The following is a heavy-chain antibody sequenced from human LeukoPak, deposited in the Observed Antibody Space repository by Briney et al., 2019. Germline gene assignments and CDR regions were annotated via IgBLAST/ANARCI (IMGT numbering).Heavy chain of an antibody. Sequence: GGSLRLSCAASGFTFSSYSMNWVRQAPGKGLEWVSYISSSSSTIYYADSVKGRFTISRDNAKNSLYLQMNSLRAEDTAVYYCARDPYYGSGSYIDYWGQGTLVTVSS. CDR2: ISSSSSTI. CDR3: ARDPYYGSGSYIDY. D-gene: IGHD3-10*01. J-gene: IGHJ4*02. V-gene: IGHV3-48*04. CDR1: GFTFSSYS.